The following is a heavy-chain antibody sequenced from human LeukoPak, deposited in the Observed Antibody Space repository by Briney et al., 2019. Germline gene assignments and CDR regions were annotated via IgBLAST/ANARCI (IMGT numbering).Heavy chain of an antibody. CDR3: AREIRRYCTNGVCYRGYFDY. Sequence: GASVKVSCKASGYTFTGYYMHWVRQAPGQGLEWMGWINPNSGGTIYAQKFQGRVTMTRDTSISTAYMELSRLRSDDTAVYYCAREIRRYCTNGVCYRGYFDYWGQGTLVTVSS. CDR2: INPNSGGT. V-gene: IGHV1-2*02. J-gene: IGHJ4*02. D-gene: IGHD2-8*01. CDR1: GYTFTGYY.